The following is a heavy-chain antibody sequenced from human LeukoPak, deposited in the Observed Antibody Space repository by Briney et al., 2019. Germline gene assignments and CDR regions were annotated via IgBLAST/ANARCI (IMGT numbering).Heavy chain of an antibody. V-gene: IGHV1-2*02. CDR3: ARELGRKAFDI. Sequence: ASVKVSCKASGYTFTDNHMYWIRQAPGQGPDCMGWINPNSGGTNYAQKFQGRITMTRDTSISTAYMELSRLTSDDTAIYFCARELGRKAFDIWGQGTMVTVSP. J-gene: IGHJ3*02. D-gene: IGHD7-27*01. CDR1: GYTFTDNH. CDR2: INPNSGGT.